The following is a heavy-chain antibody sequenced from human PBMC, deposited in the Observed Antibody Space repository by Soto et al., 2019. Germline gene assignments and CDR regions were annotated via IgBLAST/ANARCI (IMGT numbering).Heavy chain of an antibody. J-gene: IGHJ5*02. D-gene: IGHD3-3*01. Sequence: PGESLKISCKGSGYSFTSYWIGWVRQMPGKGLEWMGIIYPGDSDTRYSPSFQGQVTISADKSISTAYLQWSSLKASDTAMYYCARLRIVERSGYYTGGWFDPWGQGTLVTVSS. CDR3: ARLRIVERSGYYTGGWFDP. V-gene: IGHV5-51*01. CDR1: GYSFTSYW. CDR2: IYPGDSDT.